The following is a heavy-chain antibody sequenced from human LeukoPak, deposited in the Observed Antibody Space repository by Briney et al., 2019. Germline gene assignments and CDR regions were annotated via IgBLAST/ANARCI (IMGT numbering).Heavy chain of an antibody. Sequence: PRGSLRLSCAASGFTFSSYEMNWVRQAPGKGLEWVSYISSSGRTIYYADSVKGRFTISRDNAKNSLYLQMNSLRAEDTAVYYCARSPEMTTIGLGYWGQGTLVTVSS. CDR2: ISSSGRTI. J-gene: IGHJ4*02. D-gene: IGHD5-24*01. CDR1: GFTFSSYE. CDR3: ARSPEMTTIGLGY. V-gene: IGHV3-48*03.